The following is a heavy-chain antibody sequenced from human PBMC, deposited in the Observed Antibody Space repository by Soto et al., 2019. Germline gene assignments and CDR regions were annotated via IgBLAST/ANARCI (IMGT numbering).Heavy chain of an antibody. Sequence: EVQLVESGGGLVQPGGSLRLSCAASGFTFSDHYMDWVRQAPGKGLEWVGRSRNRGNSYTTEYVASVKGRFIISRDAENNLLYLQMNSLATEDTAVYFCAKTTDGSGSYYFDSWGQGTLVTVSS. V-gene: IGHV3-72*01. CDR2: SRNRGNSYTT. J-gene: IGHJ4*02. CDR1: GFTFSDHY. D-gene: IGHD3-10*01. CDR3: AKTTDGSGSYYFDS.